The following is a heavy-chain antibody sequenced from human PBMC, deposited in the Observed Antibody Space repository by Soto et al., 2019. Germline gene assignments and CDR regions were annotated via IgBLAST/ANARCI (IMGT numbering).Heavy chain of an antibody. CDR2: IDPSDSYT. Sequence: GESLKISCQGSGYTFTGHWISWVRQMPGKGLEWMGRIDPSDSYTDYSPTVQGHVTMSADKSINTAYLQWSSLQASDTAVYYCTRHTGYDSSLDYWGQGTLATVSP. CDR1: GYTFTGHW. CDR3: TRHTGYDSSLDY. J-gene: IGHJ4*02. V-gene: IGHV5-10-1*01. D-gene: IGHD5-12*01.